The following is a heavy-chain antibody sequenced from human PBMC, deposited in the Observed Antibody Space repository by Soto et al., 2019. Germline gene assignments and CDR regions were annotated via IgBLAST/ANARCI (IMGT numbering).Heavy chain of an antibody. D-gene: IGHD3-16*01. CDR3: AKSAGSNAYYPNDY. J-gene: IGHJ4*02. CDR2: ISGSGIST. V-gene: IGHV3-23*01. CDR1: GFTFSSYT. Sequence: GGSLRLSCAASGFTFSSYTMTWVRQAPGKGLEWVSSISGSGISTYYADSVKGRFTISRDNSKNTLYLQMNSLRAEDAAVYYCAKSAGSNAYYPNDYWGQGTLVTVSS.